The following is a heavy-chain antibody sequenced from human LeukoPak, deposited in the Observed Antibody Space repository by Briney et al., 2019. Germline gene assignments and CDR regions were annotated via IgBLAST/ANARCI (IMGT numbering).Heavy chain of an antibody. J-gene: IGHJ6*03. CDR2: IYYSGST. CDR3: ARVKVDTAYYYYYMDV. V-gene: IGHV4-59*11. D-gene: IGHD5-18*01. CDR1: GGSISSHY. Sequence: SETLSLTCTVSGGSISSHYWSWIRQPPGKGLEWIGYIYYSGSTNYNPSLKSRVTISVDTSKNQFSLKLSSVTPADTAVYYCARVKVDTAYYYYYMDVWGKGTTVTVSS.